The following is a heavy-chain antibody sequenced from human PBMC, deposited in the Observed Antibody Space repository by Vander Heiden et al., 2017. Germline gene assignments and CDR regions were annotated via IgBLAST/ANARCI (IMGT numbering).Heavy chain of an antibody. CDR1: GFNFSSSS. CDR2: ISSSSSYI. V-gene: IGHV3-21*01. J-gene: IGHJ4*02. Sequence: EVQLVESGGGLVKPGGSLRRPCAASGFNFSSSSLNWVCQAPGKGLEWVSSISSSSSYIYYADSVKGRFTISRDNAKNSLYLQMNSLRAEDTAVYYCARDSYGDYDFDYWGQGTLVTVSS. CDR3: ARDSYGDYDFDY. D-gene: IGHD4-17*01.